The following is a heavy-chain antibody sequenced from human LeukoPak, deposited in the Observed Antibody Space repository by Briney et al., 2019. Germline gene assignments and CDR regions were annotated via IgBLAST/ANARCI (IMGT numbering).Heavy chain of an antibody. CDR2: IKHDGSEK. J-gene: IGHJ4*02. CDR1: GFNFSNYW. CDR3: ARALSHCLDY. Sequence: PGGSLRLSCVVSGFNFSNYWMNWVRQAPGKGLEWVANIKHDGSEKYYVDSVKGRFSISRDNAKKSLYLQMNSLGAEDTAVYYCARALSHCLDYWGQGTLVTVSS. D-gene: IGHD3-16*01. V-gene: IGHV3-7*01.